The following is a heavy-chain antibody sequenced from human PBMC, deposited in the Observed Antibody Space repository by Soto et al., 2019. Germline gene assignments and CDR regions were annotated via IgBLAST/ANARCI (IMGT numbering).Heavy chain of an antibody. CDR1: GFTFDDHT. CDR2: ITWDGDST. Sequence: GGSLRLSFAGSGFTFDDHTMHWVRQVPVKGLEWVSLITWDGDSTFYTDSVKGRFTISRDNTERSLFLQMNSLRIEDTALYYCANEKNRIFDYFGPGILVAVSS. V-gene: IGHV3-43*01. J-gene: IGHJ4*02. CDR3: ANEKNRIFDY.